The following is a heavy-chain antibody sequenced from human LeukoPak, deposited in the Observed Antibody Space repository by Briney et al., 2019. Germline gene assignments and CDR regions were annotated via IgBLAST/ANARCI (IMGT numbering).Heavy chain of an antibody. J-gene: IGHJ4*02. CDR3: ARSLGADRDY. CDR2: INRDGSAK. Sequence: PGGFLRLSCAASGFTFSSYWMSWVRQAPGKGLEWVANINRDGSAKYYVDSVKGRFTISRDNTKNSLYLQMNSLRDEDTAVYYCARSLGADRDYWGQGTLVTVSS. D-gene: IGHD4/OR15-4a*01. V-gene: IGHV3-7*01. CDR1: GFTFSSYW.